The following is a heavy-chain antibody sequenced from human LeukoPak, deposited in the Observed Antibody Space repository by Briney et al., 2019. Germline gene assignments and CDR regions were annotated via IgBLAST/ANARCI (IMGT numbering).Heavy chain of an antibody. V-gene: IGHV4-34*01. CDR2: INHSGST. J-gene: IGHJ4*02. CDR3: ARGVSFIVVVPAAPYYFDY. Sequence: SETLSLTCAVYGGSFSGYYWSWIRQPPGKGLEWIGEINHSGSTNYHPSLKSRVTISVDTSKNQFSLKLSSVTAADTAVYYCARGVSFIVVVPAAPYYFDYWGQGTLVTVSS. D-gene: IGHD2-2*01. CDR1: GGSFSGYY.